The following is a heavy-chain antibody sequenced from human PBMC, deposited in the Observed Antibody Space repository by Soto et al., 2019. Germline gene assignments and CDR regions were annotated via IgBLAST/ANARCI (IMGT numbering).Heavy chain of an antibody. CDR1: GFSLSTSAMC. CDR3: ARLSYYYYYMDV. Sequence: SGPTLVKPTQTLTLTCTFSGFSLSTSAMCVSWIRQPPGKALEWLARIDWDDDKYYSTSLKTRLTISKDTSRNQVVLTMTNMDPVDTATYYCARLSYYYYYMDVWGKGTTVTVSS. J-gene: IGHJ6*03. V-gene: IGHV2-70*11. CDR2: IDWDDDK.